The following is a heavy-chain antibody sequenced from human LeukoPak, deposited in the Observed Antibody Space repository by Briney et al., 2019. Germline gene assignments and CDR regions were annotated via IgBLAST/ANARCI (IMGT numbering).Heavy chain of an antibody. CDR3: AKARSSGWYYFDY. V-gene: IGHV3-23*01. Sequence: GGSLGLSCAASQFTFSRYAMSWVRQAPGKGLEWVSGISNSGGNTYYADSVRGRFTISRDNSKNTLYLQMNSLRAEDTAIYYCAKARSSGWYYFDYWGQGTLVTVSS. J-gene: IGHJ4*02. CDR2: ISNSGGNT. CDR1: QFTFSRYA. D-gene: IGHD6-19*01.